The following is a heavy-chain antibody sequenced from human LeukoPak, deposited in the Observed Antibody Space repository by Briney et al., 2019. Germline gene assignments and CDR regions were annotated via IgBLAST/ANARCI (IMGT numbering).Heavy chain of an antibody. CDR3: AKDGENFDFWSGYQGDYFDY. J-gene: IGHJ4*02. CDR1: GFTFSSFA. CDR2: ISGSGGST. Sequence: GGSLRLSCTTSGFTFSSFAMSWVRQAPGKGLEWASGISGSGGSTYYADSVKGRFTISRDNTKNTLYLQMDNLRDEATAVYYCAKDGENFDFWSGYQGDYFDYWGQGTLVTV. D-gene: IGHD3-3*01. V-gene: IGHV3-23*01.